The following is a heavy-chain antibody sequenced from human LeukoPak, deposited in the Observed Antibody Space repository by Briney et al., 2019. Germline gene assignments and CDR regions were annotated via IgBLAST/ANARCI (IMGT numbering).Heavy chain of an antibody. J-gene: IGHJ6*03. V-gene: IGHV5-51*01. CDR3: ARGLPLYYYYYMDV. Sequence: GESLKISCKGSGYSFSSYWIGWVRQMPGKGLEWMGVIYAGDSETRYSPSFQGQVTISADKSISTAYLQWSSLKASDTAMYYCARGLPLYYYYYMDVWGKGTTVTVSS. D-gene: IGHD5-18*01. CDR2: IYAGDSET. CDR1: GYSFSSYW.